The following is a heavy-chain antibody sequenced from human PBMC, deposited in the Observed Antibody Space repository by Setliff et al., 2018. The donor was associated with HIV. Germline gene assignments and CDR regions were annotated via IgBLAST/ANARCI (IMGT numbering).Heavy chain of an antibody. J-gene: IGHJ4*02. CDR1: GASISTYY. CDR3: ARAHYYGSGSNRFDY. Sequence: SETLSLTCTVSGASISTYYWSWIRQPPGKGLEWIGYTHISGITNYNPSLKSRLTISVDTSKTQFSLKLNSVTAADTAVYYCARAHYYGSGSNRFDYWGQGTPVTVSS. D-gene: IGHD3-10*01. CDR2: THISGIT. V-gene: IGHV4-4*08.